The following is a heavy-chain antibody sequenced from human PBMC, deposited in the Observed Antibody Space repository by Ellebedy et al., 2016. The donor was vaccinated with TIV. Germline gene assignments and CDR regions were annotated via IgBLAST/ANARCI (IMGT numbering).Heavy chain of an antibody. CDR3: AREKYYYYGMDV. Sequence: GSLRLSXTVSGGSVSSGSYYWSWIRQPPGKGLEWIGYIYYSGSTNYNPSLKSRVTISVDTSKNQFSLKLSSVTAADTAVYYCAREKYYYYGMDVWGQGTTVTVSS. CDR2: IYYSGST. J-gene: IGHJ6*02. CDR1: GGSVSSGSYY. V-gene: IGHV4-61*01.